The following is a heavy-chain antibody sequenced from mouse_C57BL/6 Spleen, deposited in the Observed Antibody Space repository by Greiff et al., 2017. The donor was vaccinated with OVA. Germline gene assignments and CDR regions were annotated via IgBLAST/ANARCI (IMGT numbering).Heavy chain of an antibody. V-gene: IGHV1-64*01. J-gene: IGHJ4*01. Sequence: QVQLQQPGAELVKPGASVKLSCKASGYTFTSYWMHWVKQRPGQGLEWIGMIHPNSGRTNYNEKFKSKATLTVDKSSSTAYMQLSSLTSEDSAVYYCAREGSIYDAMDYWGQGTSVTVSS. CDR2: IHPNSGRT. D-gene: IGHD1-1*01. CDR3: AREGSIYDAMDY. CDR1: GYTFTSYW.